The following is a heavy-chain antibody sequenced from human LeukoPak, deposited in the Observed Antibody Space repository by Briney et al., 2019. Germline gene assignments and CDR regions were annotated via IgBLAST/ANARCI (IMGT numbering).Heavy chain of an antibody. Sequence: ASVKVSCKASGGTFSSYAISWVRQATGQGLEWMGWMNPNSGNTGYAQKFQGRVTMTRNTSISTAYMELSGLRSEDTAVYYCARGGFAGLATNNYWGQGTQVTVSS. J-gene: IGHJ4*02. V-gene: IGHV1-8*02. CDR3: ARGGFAGLATNNY. CDR1: GGTFSSYA. D-gene: IGHD5-12*01. CDR2: MNPNSGNT.